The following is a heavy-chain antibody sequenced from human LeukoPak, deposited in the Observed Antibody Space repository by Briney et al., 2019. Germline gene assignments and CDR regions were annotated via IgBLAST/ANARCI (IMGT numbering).Heavy chain of an antibody. V-gene: IGHV3-48*01. Sequence: GGALGLSCAASGFTFSSYSMNWVGQAPGKGREWVSYISSSSSPIYYADSVKARFTISRDNAKNSLYLQMNSLGAEDTAVNYCTKGGPIPFDYWGQGTLVTVSS. CDR2: ISSSSSPI. D-gene: IGHD5-12*01. CDR3: TKGGPIPFDY. J-gene: IGHJ4*02. CDR1: GFTFSSYS.